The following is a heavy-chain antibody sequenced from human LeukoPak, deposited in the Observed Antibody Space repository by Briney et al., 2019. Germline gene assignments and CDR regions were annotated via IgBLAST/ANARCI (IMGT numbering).Heavy chain of an antibody. J-gene: IGHJ4*02. Sequence: SETLSLTCTVSGGSISSYYWSWIRQPPGKGLEWIGYIYYSGSTNYNPSLKSRVTISVDTSKNQFSLKLSSVTAADTAVYYCARHQCRDGYRLLDYWGQGTLVTVSS. CDR1: GGSISSYY. CDR3: ARHQCRDGYRLLDY. CDR2: IYYSGST. D-gene: IGHD5-24*01. V-gene: IGHV4-59*08.